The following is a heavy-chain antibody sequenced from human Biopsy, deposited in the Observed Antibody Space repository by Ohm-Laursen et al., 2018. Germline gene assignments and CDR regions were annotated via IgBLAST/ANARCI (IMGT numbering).Heavy chain of an antibody. CDR1: GFTFSSHA. V-gene: IGHV3-48*03. Sequence: SLRLSCSASGFTFSSHAMSWVRQAPGQGLEWLSYISRSGSIIDYADSVKGRFTISRDNAQNTLYLQMNSLRADDTAVYYCARDWGGDYGGNIDYYYFYGMDVWGQGTTVTVSS. J-gene: IGHJ6*02. CDR2: ISRSGSII. D-gene: IGHD4-23*01. CDR3: ARDWGGDYGGNIDYYYFYGMDV.